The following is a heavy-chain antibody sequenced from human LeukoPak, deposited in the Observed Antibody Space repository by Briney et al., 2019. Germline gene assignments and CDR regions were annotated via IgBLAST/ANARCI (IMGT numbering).Heavy chain of an antibody. J-gene: IGHJ4*02. CDR1: SGSISSYY. CDR3: ARGPTRYYFDC. D-gene: IGHD4-17*01. V-gene: IGHV4-59*01. CDR2: IFYSGST. Sequence: SETLSLTCTVSSGSISSYYWSWIRQPPGRGLEWIGYIFYSGSTNYNPSLKSRVTISVDTSKNQFSLGLSSVTAADTAVYYCARGPTRYYFDCWGQGTLVTVSS.